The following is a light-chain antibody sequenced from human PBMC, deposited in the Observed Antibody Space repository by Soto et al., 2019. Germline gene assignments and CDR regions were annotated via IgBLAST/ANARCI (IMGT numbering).Light chain of an antibody. CDR3: SAWDDNIYGPV. Sequence: QLVLTQPPSASGIPGQRVAISCSGGSSDIGSNPVNWYLHLPGAAPKLLIYRDNQRPSGVPDRFSGSKSGTSASLTISGLQSEDEADYFCSAWDDNIYGPVFGGGTKLTVL. CDR1: SSDIGSNP. CDR2: RDN. J-gene: IGLJ2*01. V-gene: IGLV1-44*01.